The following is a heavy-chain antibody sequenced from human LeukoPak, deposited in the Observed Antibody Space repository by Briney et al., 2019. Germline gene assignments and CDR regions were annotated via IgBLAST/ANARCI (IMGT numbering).Heavy chain of an antibody. V-gene: IGHV3-74*03. CDR2: IKGDGSSI. Sequence: GGSLRLSCAASGFTFSAYWMPWVRHDPGKGLVWVSRIKGDGSSILDADSVKGRFTISRDNAKNTVYLQMNSQRDEDTGVYYCTRDGDWGGYSRADYWGQGTLVTVSS. CDR1: GFTFSAYW. J-gene: IGHJ4*02. D-gene: IGHD2-15*01. CDR3: TRDGDWGGYSRADY.